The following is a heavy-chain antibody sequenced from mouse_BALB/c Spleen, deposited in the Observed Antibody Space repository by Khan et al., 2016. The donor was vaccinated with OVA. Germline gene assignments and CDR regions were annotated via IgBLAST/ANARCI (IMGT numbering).Heavy chain of an antibody. D-gene: IGHD1-1*01. CDR1: GFTFSSYG. CDR3: SRQPGYYGSRSYFDY. Sequence: EVELVESGGDSVKPGGSLKLSCAAPGFTFSSYGMSWVRRTPDKRLEWVATISSGGSYTYYPDSVKGRFTISRDNAKNTLYLQMSSLKSEDTAMYYCSRQPGYYGSRSYFDYWGQGTTLTVSS. J-gene: IGHJ2*01. V-gene: IGHV5-6*01. CDR2: ISSGGSYT.